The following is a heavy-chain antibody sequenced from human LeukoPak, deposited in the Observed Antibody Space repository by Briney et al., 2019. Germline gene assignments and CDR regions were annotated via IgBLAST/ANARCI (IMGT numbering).Heavy chain of an antibody. CDR1: GFTFDDYA. D-gene: IGHD3-9*01. J-gene: IGHJ4*02. CDR3: AKDMYDILTGYSGPADY. CDR2: ISWNSGSI. V-gene: IGHV3-9*01. Sequence: GRSLRLSCAASGFTFDDYAMHWVRQAPGKGLEWVSGISWNSGSIGYADSVKGRFTISRDDAKNSLYLQMNSLRAEDTALYYCAKDMYDILTGYSGPADYWGQGTLVTVSS.